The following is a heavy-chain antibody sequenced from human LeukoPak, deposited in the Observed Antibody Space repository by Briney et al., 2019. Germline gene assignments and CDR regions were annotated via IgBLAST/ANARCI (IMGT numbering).Heavy chain of an antibody. CDR1: GGSISSGGYY. V-gene: IGHV4-31*03. CDR3: ARGSWFPNDYGDYVDAFDI. Sequence: PSQTLSLTCTVSGGSISSGGYYWSWIRQHPGKGLEWIGYIYYSGSTYYNPSLKSRVTISVDTSKNQFSLKLSSVTAADTAVYYCARGSWFPNDYGDYVDAFDIWGQGTMVTVSS. CDR2: IYYSGST. D-gene: IGHD4-17*01. J-gene: IGHJ3*02.